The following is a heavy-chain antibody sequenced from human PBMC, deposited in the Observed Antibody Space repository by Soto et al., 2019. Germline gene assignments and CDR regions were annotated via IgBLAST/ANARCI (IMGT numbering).Heavy chain of an antibody. V-gene: IGHV3-21*01. CDR1: GFTFSGYS. J-gene: IGHJ4*02. CDR3: ARDWYYSDYASYYFDY. Sequence: EVQLVESGGGLVKPGGSLRLSCAASGFTFSGYSMNWVRQAPGKGLEWVSSISSSSSYIYYADSLKGRFTISRDNAKNSLYLQMNSLRAEDTAVYYCARDWYYSDYASYYFDYWGQGTLVTVSS. CDR2: ISSSSSYI. D-gene: IGHD4-17*01.